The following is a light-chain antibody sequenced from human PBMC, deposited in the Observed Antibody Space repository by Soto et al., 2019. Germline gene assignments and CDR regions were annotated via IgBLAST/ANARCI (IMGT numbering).Light chain of an antibody. V-gene: IGKV3-20*01. CDR3: LRYDRSFQA. J-gene: IGKJ3*01. CDR1: QHVPNGQ. CDR2: DSF. Sequence: VLTQSPGTLSLSPRESGTLSCRASQHVPNGQLAWYHRKPGQAPRLLIEDSFKRATGIPDRFRGRGSGTAFALTIDRREPEDFGMYYCLRYDRSFQAFGPGTKVD.